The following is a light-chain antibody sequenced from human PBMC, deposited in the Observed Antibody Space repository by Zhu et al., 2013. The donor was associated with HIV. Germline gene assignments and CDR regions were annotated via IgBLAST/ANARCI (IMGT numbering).Light chain of an antibody. CDR3: QQLGKSPVT. Sequence: EIVLTQSPVSLSLSPGKRATLSCRASQSISNSLGWYQQRPGQVPRLLIYDASTRATGIPARFSGAGSGTDFTLTISSLEAEDFAVYYCQQLGKSPVTFGQGTRLEIK. J-gene: IGKJ5*01. CDR2: DAS. CDR1: QSISNS. V-gene: IGKV3-11*01.